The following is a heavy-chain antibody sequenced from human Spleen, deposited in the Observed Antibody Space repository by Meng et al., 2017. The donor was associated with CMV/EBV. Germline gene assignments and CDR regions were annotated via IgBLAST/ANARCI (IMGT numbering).Heavy chain of an antibody. CDR1: GFTFSSYG. Sequence: GGSLRLSCAASGFTFSSYGMHWVRQAPGMGLEWVAFIRYDGSNKYCADSVKGRLTISRDNSKNMLYLQMNSLRVEDTAVYYCAKEGPEECSSPRCYLYYFYTMDVWGQGTTVTVSS. D-gene: IGHD2-2*01. CDR2: IRYDGSNK. CDR3: AKEGPEECSSPRCYLYYFYTMDV. J-gene: IGHJ6*02. V-gene: IGHV3-30*02.